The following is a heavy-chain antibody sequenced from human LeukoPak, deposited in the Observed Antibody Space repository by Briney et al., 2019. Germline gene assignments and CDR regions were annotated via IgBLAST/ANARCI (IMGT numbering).Heavy chain of an antibody. J-gene: IGHJ4*02. CDR3: ATYSSSWYCFDY. D-gene: IGHD6-13*01. Sequence: PGGSLRLSCAASGFTFSSFALSWVRQAAGKGLEWVSAISGSGGSTYYADSVKGRFTISRDNSKNTLYLQMNSLRAEDTAVYYCATYSSSWYCFDYWGQGTLVTVSS. V-gene: IGHV3-23*01. CDR1: GFTFSSFA. CDR2: ISGSGGST.